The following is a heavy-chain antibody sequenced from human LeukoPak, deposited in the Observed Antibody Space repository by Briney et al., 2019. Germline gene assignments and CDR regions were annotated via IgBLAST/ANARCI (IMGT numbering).Heavy chain of an antibody. D-gene: IGHD3-10*01. J-gene: IGHJ3*02. Sequence: GASVKVSCKASGYTFTSYGISWVRQAPGQGLEWMGWISAYNGNTNYAQKLQGRVTMTTDTSTSTAYMGLRSLRSDDTAVYYCARFMVRGVIIPAFDIWGQGTMVTVSS. CDR2: ISAYNGNT. CDR1: GYTFTSYG. CDR3: ARFMVRGVIIPAFDI. V-gene: IGHV1-18*01.